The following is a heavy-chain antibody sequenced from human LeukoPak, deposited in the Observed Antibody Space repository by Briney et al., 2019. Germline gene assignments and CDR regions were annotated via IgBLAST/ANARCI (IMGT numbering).Heavy chain of an antibody. V-gene: IGHV1-58*02. Sequence: ASVKVSCKASGFTFTSSAMQWVRQARGQRLEWIGWIVVGSGSTNYAQKFQERVTITRDMSTSTAYMELSSLRSEDTAVYYCAARGSYGDYGSAQIFDYWGQGTLVTVSS. D-gene: IGHD4-17*01. CDR2: IVVGSGST. CDR3: AARGSYGDYGSAQIFDY. J-gene: IGHJ4*02. CDR1: GFTFTSSA.